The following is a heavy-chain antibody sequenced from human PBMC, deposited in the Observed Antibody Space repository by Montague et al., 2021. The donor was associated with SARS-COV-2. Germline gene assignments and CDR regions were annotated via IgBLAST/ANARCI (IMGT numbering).Heavy chain of an antibody. CDR1: VWSYRGAD. J-gene: IGHJ6*02. Sequence: SETLSLTCSSQVWSYRGADRKSTRLNSSNHRVWYAEIYLKKKANYNPSLKSRVTISVDTSKNQFSLKLRSVTAADTAVYYCARVRYYGSGTSLGMDVGGQGNTVTGSS. CDR3: ARVRYYGSGTSLGMDV. V-gene: IGHV4-34*01. D-gene: IGHD3-10*01. CDR2: IYLKKKA.